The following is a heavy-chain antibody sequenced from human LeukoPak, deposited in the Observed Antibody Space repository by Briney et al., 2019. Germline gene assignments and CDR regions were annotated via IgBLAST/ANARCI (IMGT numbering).Heavy chain of an antibody. D-gene: IGHD3-10*01. V-gene: IGHV1-8*03. Sequence: ASVKVSCKASGYTFTSYDINWVRQATGQGLEWMGWMNPNSGNTGYAQKFQGRVTITRNTSIGTAYMELSSLRSEDTAVYYCAKGASSSGSNYYMDVWGKGTTVTISS. CDR2: MNPNSGNT. CDR3: AKGASSSGSNYYMDV. J-gene: IGHJ6*03. CDR1: GYTFTSYD.